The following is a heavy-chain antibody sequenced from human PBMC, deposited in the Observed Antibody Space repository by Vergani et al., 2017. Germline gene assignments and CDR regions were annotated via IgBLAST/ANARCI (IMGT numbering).Heavy chain of an antibody. CDR3: ARDRRVREAPGGRFEY. CDR2: INTNTGNP. CDR1: GYTFTTYA. V-gene: IGHV7-4-1*02. D-gene: IGHD3-10*01. J-gene: IGHJ4*02. Sequence: QVQLVQSGSELKKPGASVKVSCKASGYTFTTYAMNWVRQAPGQGLEWMGWINTNTGNPTYAPGFTGRFVFSLATSVSTTYLHISSLEPEDTAVYYCARDRRVREAPGGRFEYWGQGTLVTVSS.